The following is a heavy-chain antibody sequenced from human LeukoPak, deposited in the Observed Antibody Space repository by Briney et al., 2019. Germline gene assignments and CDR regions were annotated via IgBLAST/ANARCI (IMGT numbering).Heavy chain of an antibody. J-gene: IGHJ4*02. V-gene: IGHV4-39*07. Sequence: SETLSLTCTVSGGSISSSGFYWAWIRQPPGKGPEWFGSIFYSGSTYYNPSLKSRVTISVDTSKNQFSLKLSSVTAADTAVYYCARTTGLIDYWGQGTLVTVSS. CDR3: ARTTGLIDY. CDR2: IFYSGST. D-gene: IGHD1-1*01. CDR1: GGSISSSGFY.